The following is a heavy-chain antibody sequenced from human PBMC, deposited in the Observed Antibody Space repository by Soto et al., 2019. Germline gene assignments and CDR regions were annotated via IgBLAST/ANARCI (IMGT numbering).Heavy chain of an antibody. CDR2: IYYSGST. CDR1: GGSSSSYY. J-gene: IGHJ6*03. CDR3: ARTDYGDSRGYYYYMDV. Sequence: SETLPLTCTVSGGSSSSYYWSWIRQPPGKGLEWIGYIYYSGSTNYNPSLKSRVTISVDTSKNQFSLKLSSVTAADTAVYYCARTDYGDSRGYYYYMDVWGKGTTVTVSS. D-gene: IGHD4-17*01. V-gene: IGHV4-59*08.